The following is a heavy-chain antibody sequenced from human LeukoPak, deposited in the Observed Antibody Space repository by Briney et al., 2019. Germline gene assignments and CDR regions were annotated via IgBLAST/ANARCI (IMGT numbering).Heavy chain of an antibody. D-gene: IGHD2-15*01. V-gene: IGHV4-34*01. J-gene: IGHJ5*02. CDR2: INHSGST. Sequence: SETLSLTCAVYGGSFSGYYWSWIRQPPGKGLEWIGEINHSGSTNYNPSLKSRVTISVDTSKNQFPLKLSSVTAADTAVYYCARALCSGGSCFWFDPWGQGTLVTVSS. CDR3: ARALCSGGSCFWFDP. CDR1: GGSFSGYY.